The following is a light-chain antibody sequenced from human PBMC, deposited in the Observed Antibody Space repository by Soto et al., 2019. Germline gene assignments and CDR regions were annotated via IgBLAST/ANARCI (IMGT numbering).Light chain of an antibody. CDR1: QDISIH. Sequence: DIQMTQSPSSLSASVGDRVTIACRASQDISIHLAWFQQKPGKAPKSLIFGASSLQSGVPSKFTGRGSGTDFTLTIDSLQPEDFATYYCQQYHNYPPSFGQGTKVEIK. CDR3: QQYHNYPPS. J-gene: IGKJ1*01. V-gene: IGKV1-16*02. CDR2: GAS.